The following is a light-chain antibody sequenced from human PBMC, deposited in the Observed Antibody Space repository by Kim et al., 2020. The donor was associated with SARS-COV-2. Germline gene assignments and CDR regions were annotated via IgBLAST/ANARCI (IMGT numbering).Light chain of an antibody. J-gene: IGKJ2*01. Sequence: EIVMTQSPATLSVSPGERATLSCRASQTISDNLAWYQQKPGQAPRLLIYDASTRPTDIPARFSASGSGTEFTLTISSLQSVDFALYYCQQYNNWPRTFGQGTKLEI. CDR3: QQYNNWPRT. V-gene: IGKV3-15*01. CDR1: QTISDN. CDR2: DAS.